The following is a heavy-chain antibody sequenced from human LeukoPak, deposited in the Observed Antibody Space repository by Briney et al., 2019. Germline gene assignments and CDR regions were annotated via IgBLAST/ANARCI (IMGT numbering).Heavy chain of an antibody. CDR3: ARLVGSWDAFDI. Sequence: ASVKVSCKASGYTFTGYYMHWARQAPEQGLEWMGWINPNSGGTNYAQKFQGRVTMTRDTSISTAYMELSRLRSDDTAVYYCARLVGSWDAFDIWGQGTMVTVSS. J-gene: IGHJ3*02. CDR2: INPNSGGT. D-gene: IGHD1-26*01. CDR1: GYTFTGYY. V-gene: IGHV1-2*02.